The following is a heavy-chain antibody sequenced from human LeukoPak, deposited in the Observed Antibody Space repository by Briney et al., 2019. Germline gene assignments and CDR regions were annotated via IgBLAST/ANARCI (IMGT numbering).Heavy chain of an antibody. V-gene: IGHV3-21*01. J-gene: IGHJ4*02. D-gene: IGHD1-26*01. CDR3: ARVQIVGGYYFDY. CDR1: GFTFSSYS. CDR2: ISSSSSYI. Sequence: GGSLRLSCAASGFTFSSYSMNWVRQAPGKGLEWVSSISSSSSYIYYADSVKGRFTISRDNAKNSLYLQMNNLRAEDTAVYYCARVQIVGGYYFDYWGQGTLVTVSS.